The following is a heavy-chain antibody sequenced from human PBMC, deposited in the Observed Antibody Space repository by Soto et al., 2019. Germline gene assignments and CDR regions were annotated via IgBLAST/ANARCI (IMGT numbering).Heavy chain of an antibody. J-gene: IGHJ4*02. Sequence: QVQLQESGPELVKPSQTLSLTCTVSGGSISSGDYYWSWIRQHPGKGLEWIGYIHYSGDSYYNPSLKSRVTISIDTSKNQFSLKLSSVTAADTAVYYCARGDYNAYRGYDYWGQGTLVTVSS. D-gene: IGHD4-17*01. V-gene: IGHV4-31*03. CDR2: IHYSGDS. CDR1: GGSISSGDYY. CDR3: ARGDYNAYRGYDY.